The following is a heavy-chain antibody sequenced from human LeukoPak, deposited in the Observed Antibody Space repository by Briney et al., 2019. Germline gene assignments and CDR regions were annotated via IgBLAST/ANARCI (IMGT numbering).Heavy chain of an antibody. Sequence: ASVKVSYKASGYTFTSYGISWVRQAPGQGLEWMGWISAYNGNTNYAPKLQGRVTMTTDTSTSTAYMELRSLRSDDTAVYYCARARGPPYYDFWSGYYFDYWGQGTLVTVSS. J-gene: IGHJ4*02. D-gene: IGHD3-3*01. CDR1: GYTFTSYG. CDR2: ISAYNGNT. V-gene: IGHV1-18*01. CDR3: ARARGPPYYDFWSGYYFDY.